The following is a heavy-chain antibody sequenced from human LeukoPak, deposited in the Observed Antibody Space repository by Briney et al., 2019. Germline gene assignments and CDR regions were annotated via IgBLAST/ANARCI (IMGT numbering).Heavy chain of an antibody. CDR3: ARSDSSSPFRSYGMDV. V-gene: IGHV4-59*08. D-gene: IGHD6-6*01. Sequence: SETLSLTCTVSGGSISSYYWSWIRQPPGKGLEWIGYIYYSGSTNYNPSLKSRVTISVDTSKNQLSLKLSSVTAADTAVYYCARSDSSSPFRSYGMDVWGQGTTVTVSS. CDR1: GGSISSYY. J-gene: IGHJ6*02. CDR2: IYYSGST.